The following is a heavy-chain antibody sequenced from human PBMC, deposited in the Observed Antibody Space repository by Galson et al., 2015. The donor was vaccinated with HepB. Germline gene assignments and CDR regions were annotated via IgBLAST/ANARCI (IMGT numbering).Heavy chain of an antibody. D-gene: IGHD4-23*01. V-gene: IGHV1-18*04. J-gene: IGHJ3*01. CDR1: GYTFTDYS. CDR2: ISPYNGDT. CDR3: ARGAPFYGGDDAFDL. Sequence: SVKVSCKASGYTFTDYSLTWVRQAPGQGLEWMGWISPYNGDTHYAQNLQGRVTMTTDSSTRTAYMALRSLRSDDTAVYYCARGAPFYGGDDAFDLWGQGTVVTVSS.